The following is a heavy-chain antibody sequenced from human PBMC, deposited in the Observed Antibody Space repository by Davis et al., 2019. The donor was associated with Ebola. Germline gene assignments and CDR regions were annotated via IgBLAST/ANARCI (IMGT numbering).Heavy chain of an antibody. CDR1: GGSFSGYY. CDR3: ARGRASRGRYYYYYGMDV. D-gene: IGHD3-10*01. V-gene: IGHV4-59*08. J-gene: IGHJ6*02. CDR2: IYYSWST. Sequence: SEILSLTCAVYGGSFSGYYWSWIRQPPGKGLEWIGYIYYSWSTNYNPSLKSRVTISVDPSKNQFPLKLSSVTAADTAVYYCARGRASRGRYYYYYGMDVWGQGTTVTVSS.